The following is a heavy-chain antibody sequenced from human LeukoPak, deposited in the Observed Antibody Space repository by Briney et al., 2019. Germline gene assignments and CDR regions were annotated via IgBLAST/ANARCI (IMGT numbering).Heavy chain of an antibody. D-gene: IGHD6-13*01. V-gene: IGHV1-18*01. J-gene: IGHJ2*01. CDR3: AREGVYSSSRYFDL. CDR1: GYTFTSYG. Sequence: ASVKVACKASGYTFTSYGISWVRQAPGQGLEWMAWISVYNGDTNYAQKLQGRVTMTTDTSTSTAYMELRSLRSDDTAVYYCAREGVYSSSRYFDLWGRGTLVTVSS. CDR2: ISVYNGDT.